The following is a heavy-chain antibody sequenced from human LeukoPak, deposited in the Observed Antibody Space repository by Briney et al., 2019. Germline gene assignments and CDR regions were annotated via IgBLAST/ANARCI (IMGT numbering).Heavy chain of an antibody. Sequence: GRSLRLSCAASGFTFSSYAMHWVRQAPGKGLEWVAVISYDGSNKYYADSVKGRFTISRDRSKNTLYLQMNSLRVEDTAVYYCARSPVTTEDYWGQGTLVTVSS. D-gene: IGHD4-17*01. CDR1: GFTFSSYA. CDR3: ARSPVTTEDY. J-gene: IGHJ4*02. V-gene: IGHV3-30*14. CDR2: ISYDGSNK.